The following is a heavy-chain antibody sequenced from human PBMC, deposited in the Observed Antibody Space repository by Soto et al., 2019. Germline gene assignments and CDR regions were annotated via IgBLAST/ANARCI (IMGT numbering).Heavy chain of an antibody. Sequence: ASVKVSCKASGYTFTSYYMHWVRQAPGQGLEWMGIINPSGGSTSYAQKFQGRVTMTRDTSTSTVYMELSSLRSEDTAVYYCARDGGRNAYYDFWSGSPSYYYGMDVWGQGTTVTVSS. CDR3: ARDGGRNAYYDFWSGSPSYYYGMDV. CDR1: GYTFTSYY. V-gene: IGHV1-46*01. D-gene: IGHD3-3*01. J-gene: IGHJ6*02. CDR2: INPSGGST.